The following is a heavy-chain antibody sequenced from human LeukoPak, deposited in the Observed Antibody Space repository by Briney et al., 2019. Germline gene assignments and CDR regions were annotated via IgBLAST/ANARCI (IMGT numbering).Heavy chain of an antibody. J-gene: IGHJ5*02. CDR2: RKPDGGET. CDR1: GFSFSSYW. Sequence: GGSLRLSCVVSGFSFSSYWMTWVRQAPGKGLEWVGNRKPDGGETYYVDSVKGRLTISRDNAKNSHNLQMHSLRAADTAVYYFARGSSGTVVRGVSWAWLDTWGQGTLVTVSS. V-gene: IGHV3-7*05. D-gene: IGHD3-10*01. CDR3: ARGSSGTVVRGVSWAWLDT.